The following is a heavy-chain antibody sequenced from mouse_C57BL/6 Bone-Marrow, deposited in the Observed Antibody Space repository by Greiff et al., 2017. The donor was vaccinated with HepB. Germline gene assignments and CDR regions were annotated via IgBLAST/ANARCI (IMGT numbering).Heavy chain of an antibody. CDR3: ALYGKSHWYFDV. CDR2: IDPGDGET. CDR1: GFNIKDYY. D-gene: IGHD2-1*01. V-gene: IGHV14-2*01. J-gene: IGHJ1*03. Sequence: DVQLQESGAELVKPGASVKLSCTASGFNIKDYYMHWVKQRTEQGLEWIGRIDPGDGETKYAPKFQGKATITADTSSNTAYLQLSSLTSEDTAVYYCALYGKSHWYFDVWGTGTTVTVSS.